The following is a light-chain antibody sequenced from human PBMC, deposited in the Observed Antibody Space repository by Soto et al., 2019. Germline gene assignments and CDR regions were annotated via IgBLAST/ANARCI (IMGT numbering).Light chain of an antibody. Sequence: QSALTQPASVSGSPGQSITISCTGTSTDVGPYNYVSWYQQHPGKAPKLMVYDVSNRPSWVSNRFSGSKSGITASLTISGLQAEDEADYYCTSYTSDSTYVFGTGTKVTVL. J-gene: IGLJ1*01. CDR3: TSYTSDSTYV. V-gene: IGLV2-14*01. CDR1: STDVGPYNY. CDR2: DVS.